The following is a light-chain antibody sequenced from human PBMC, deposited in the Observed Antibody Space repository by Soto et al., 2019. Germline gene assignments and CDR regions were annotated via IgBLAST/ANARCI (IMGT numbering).Light chain of an antibody. CDR2: DAS. V-gene: IGKV1-5*01. J-gene: IGKJ2*01. CDR3: QQYNSYSRT. CDR1: QSISSW. Sequence: DIQMTQSPSTLSASVGDRVTITCRASQSISSWLAWYQQKPGKAPKLLIYDASSLESGVPSRFSGSGSGTEFTPTISSLQPDDFATYYCQQYNSYSRTFGQGTKLEIK.